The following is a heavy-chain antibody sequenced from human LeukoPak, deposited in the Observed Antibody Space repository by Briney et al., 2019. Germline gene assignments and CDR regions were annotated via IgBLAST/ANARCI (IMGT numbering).Heavy chain of an antibody. CDR3: AKTSRGNY. V-gene: IGHV3-23*01. Sequence: PGGSLRLSCAASGFTFSTYAMSWIRQAPAKGLEWVSGISGSGGSTYYADSVKGRFTISRDSSKNTLYLQMNSLRAEDTAIYYCAKTSRGNYWGQGTLVTVSS. CDR2: ISGSGGST. J-gene: IGHJ4*02. D-gene: IGHD2-2*01. CDR1: GFTFSTYA.